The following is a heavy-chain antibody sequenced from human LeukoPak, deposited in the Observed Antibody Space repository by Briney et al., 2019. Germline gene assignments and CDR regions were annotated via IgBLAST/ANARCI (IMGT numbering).Heavy chain of an antibody. J-gene: IGHJ4*02. CDR3: ARGWGGWYYFDY. V-gene: IGHV1-8*01. D-gene: IGHD6-19*01. CDR2: MNPNSGNT. Sequence: RASVKVSCKASGYTFISYDINWVRQATGQGLEWMGWMNPNSGNTGYAQKFQGRVTMTRNTSISTAYMELSSLRSEDTAVYYCARGWGGWYYFDYWGQGTLVTVSS. CDR1: GYTFISYD.